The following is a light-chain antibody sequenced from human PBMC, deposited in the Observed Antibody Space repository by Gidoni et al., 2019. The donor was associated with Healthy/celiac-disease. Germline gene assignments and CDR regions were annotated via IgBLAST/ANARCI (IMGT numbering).Light chain of an antibody. CDR1: QSVLYSSNNKNY. CDR2: WAS. CDR3: QQYYSTPQT. J-gene: IGKJ1*01. V-gene: IGKV4-1*01. Sequence: DILITPSPDSLAVSLGERATINCKSSQSVLYSSNNKNYLAWYQQKPGQPPKLLIYWASTRESGVPDRFSGSGSGTDFTLTISSLQAEDVAVYYCQQYYSTPQTFGQGTKVEIK.